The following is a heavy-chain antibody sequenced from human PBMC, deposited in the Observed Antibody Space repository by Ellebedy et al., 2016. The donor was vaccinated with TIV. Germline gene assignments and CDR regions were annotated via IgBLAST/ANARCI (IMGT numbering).Heavy chain of an antibody. Sequence: GESLKISCAASGFTFSSYWMHWVRQAPGKGLVWVSCINSDGSSTSYADSVKGRFTISRDNAKNTLYLQMNSLRAEDTAVYYCARGGSYRGMDVWGQGTTVTVSS. D-gene: IGHD1-26*01. CDR1: GFTFSSYW. CDR2: INSDGSST. CDR3: ARGGSYRGMDV. V-gene: IGHV3-74*01. J-gene: IGHJ6*02.